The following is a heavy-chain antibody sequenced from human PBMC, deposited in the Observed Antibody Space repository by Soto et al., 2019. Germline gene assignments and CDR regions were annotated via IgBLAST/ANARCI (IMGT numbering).Heavy chain of an antibody. CDR1: GGTFSSYA. Sequence: QVQLVQSGAEVKKPGSSVKVSCKASGGTFSSYAISWVRQAPGQGLEWMGGIIPIFGTANYAQKFQGRVTITADESTSTAYMELSSLRSEDTAVYYCASWAAGYYGSGSYSPFDYWGQGTLVTVSS. CDR3: ASWAAGYYGSGSYSPFDY. D-gene: IGHD3-10*01. V-gene: IGHV1-69*01. J-gene: IGHJ4*02. CDR2: IIPIFGTA.